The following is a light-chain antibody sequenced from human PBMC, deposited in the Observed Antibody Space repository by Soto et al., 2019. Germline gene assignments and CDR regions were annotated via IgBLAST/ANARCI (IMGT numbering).Light chain of an antibody. CDR3: SSYTGSITLI. CDR2: GVS. J-gene: IGLJ2*01. Sequence: QSALTQPASVSGSPGQSITISCTGTSSDVGGYNYVSWYQHHPGKAPELMIYGVSNRPSGVSNRFSGSKSGNTASLTISGLQAEDEADYYCSSYTGSITLIFGGGTKLTVL. V-gene: IGLV2-14*03. CDR1: SSDVGGYNY.